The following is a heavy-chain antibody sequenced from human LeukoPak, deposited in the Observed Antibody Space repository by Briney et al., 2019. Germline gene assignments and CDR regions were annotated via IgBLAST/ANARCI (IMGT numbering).Heavy chain of an antibody. V-gene: IGHV4-38-2*02. CDR1: GYSISSGYY. CDR2: FHHPGTT. CDR3: ARDPGYTANWNYFDY. Sequence: PSETLSLTCAVSGYSISSGYYWGWIRQPPGKGLEWIGTFHHPGTTYYNPSLSSRVTISVDTSKNQFSLRLNSVTAADRAVYFCARDPGYTANWNYFDYWGQGALVTVSS. D-gene: IGHD1-20*01. J-gene: IGHJ4*02.